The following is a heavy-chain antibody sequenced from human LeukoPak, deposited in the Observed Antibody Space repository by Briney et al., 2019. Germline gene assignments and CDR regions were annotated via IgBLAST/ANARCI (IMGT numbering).Heavy chain of an antibody. D-gene: IGHD2-15*01. CDR1: GFTFSSYA. Sequence: GESLRLSCAASGFTFSSYAMTWVRQAPGKGLEWVSAISNNGGYTYYADSVQGRFTISRDNSKSTLCLQMNSLRAEDTAVYYCAKQLGYCSDGSCYFPYWGQGTLVIVSS. CDR3: AKQLGYCSDGSCYFPY. J-gene: IGHJ4*02. V-gene: IGHV3-23*01. CDR2: ISNNGGYT.